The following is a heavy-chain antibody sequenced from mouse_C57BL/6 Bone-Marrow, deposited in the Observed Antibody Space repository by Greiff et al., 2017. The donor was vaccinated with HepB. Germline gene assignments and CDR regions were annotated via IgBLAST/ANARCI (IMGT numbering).Heavy chain of an antibody. CDR3: VSYYDYDVFAY. Sequence: QVQLQQPGAELVKPGASVKLSCKASGYTFTSYWMQWVKQRPGQGLEWIGEIDPSDSYTNYNQKFKGKATLTVDTSSSTAYMQLSRLTSEDSAVFYCVSYYDYDVFAYWRQGTLVTVSA. D-gene: IGHD2-4*01. V-gene: IGHV1-50*01. J-gene: IGHJ3*01. CDR1: GYTFTSYW. CDR2: IDPSDSYT.